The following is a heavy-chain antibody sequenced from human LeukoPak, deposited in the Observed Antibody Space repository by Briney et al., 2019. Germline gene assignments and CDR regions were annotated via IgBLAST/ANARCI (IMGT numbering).Heavy chain of an antibody. CDR3: ARGRFSYDSTGYSSCYY. V-gene: IGHV3-21*01. J-gene: IGHJ4*02. CDR1: GFTFSSYS. Sequence: PGGSLRLSCAASGFTFSSYSMNWVRQAPGKGLEWVSSISSSSSYIYYADSVKGRFTISRDNAKNSLYLQMNSLRAEDTAVYYCARGRFSYDSTGYSSCYYWGQGTLVTVSS. CDR2: ISSSSSYI. D-gene: IGHD3-22*01.